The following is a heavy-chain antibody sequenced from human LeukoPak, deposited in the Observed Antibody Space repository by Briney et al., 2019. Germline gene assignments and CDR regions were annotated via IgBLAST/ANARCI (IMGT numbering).Heavy chain of an antibody. Sequence: SQTLSLTCAISGDSVSRNSATWNWIRQSPSRGLEWLGRTYYRSKWYNDYALSVKSRITINPDTSKNQFSLQLNSVTPDDTAVYYCARGLLYFGETLDYYYYMDVWGKGTTVTISS. CDR2: TYYRSKWYN. V-gene: IGHV6-1*01. J-gene: IGHJ6*03. CDR1: GDSVSRNSAT. D-gene: IGHD3-10*01. CDR3: ARGLLYFGETLDYYYYMDV.